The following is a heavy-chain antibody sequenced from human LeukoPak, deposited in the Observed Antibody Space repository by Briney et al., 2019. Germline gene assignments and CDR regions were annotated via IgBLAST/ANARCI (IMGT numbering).Heavy chain of an antibody. Sequence: SQTLSLTCTVSNRSISSNTYLWSWIRRPGGKGLEWLGRMSSSGISTYSPSLKSRVTISIDTSRNQFSMNLNSVTAADTAVYYCARGAGPPWFDPWGQGTLVTVSS. V-gene: IGHV4-61*02. CDR2: MSSSGIS. CDR1: NRSISSNTYL. D-gene: IGHD6-19*01. J-gene: IGHJ5*02. CDR3: ARGAGPPWFDP.